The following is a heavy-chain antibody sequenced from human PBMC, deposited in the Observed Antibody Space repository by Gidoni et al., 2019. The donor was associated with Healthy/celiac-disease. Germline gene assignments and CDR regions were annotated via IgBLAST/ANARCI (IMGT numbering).Heavy chain of an antibody. Sequence: QVQLQESGPGLVKPSEPLSLTCTVSGGPISSFHWTWIRQPAGKGLEWIGRIYTSGSTNYYPSIKSRVTMSVDTSKNQFSLKLSSVTGADTAVYYCARVQSSAGDGYNLDYYYGMDVWGQGTTVTVSS. CDR2: IYTSGST. D-gene: IGHD5-12*01. J-gene: IGHJ6*02. CDR3: ARVQSSAGDGYNLDYYYGMDV. CDR1: GGPISSFH. V-gene: IGHV4-4*07.